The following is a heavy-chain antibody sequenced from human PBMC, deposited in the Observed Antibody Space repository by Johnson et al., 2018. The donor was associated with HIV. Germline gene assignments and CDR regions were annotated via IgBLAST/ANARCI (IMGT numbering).Heavy chain of an antibody. CDR2: ISSGGSSI. D-gene: IGHD3-16*01. Sequence: QVQLVESGGGVVQPGRSLRLSCVASGFTFSDYYMSWIRQAPGKGLEWVSYISSGGSSIYYADSVKGRFTISRDNAKNSLYLQMNSLTAEDTALYYCALEGGGDSAFDFWGQGTMVTVSS. CDR3: ALEGGGDSAFDF. J-gene: IGHJ3*01. CDR1: GFTFSDYY. V-gene: IGHV3-11*04.